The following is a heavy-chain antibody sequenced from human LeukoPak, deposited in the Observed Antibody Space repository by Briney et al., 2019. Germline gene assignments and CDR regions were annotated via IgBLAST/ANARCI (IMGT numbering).Heavy chain of an antibody. Sequence: GGSLRLSCAVSGITLSNYGMSWVRQAPGKGLEWVAGISDRGSRTNYADSVKGRFTISTDHPKNTLYLQMNSLRAEATAVYFCAKRDVVIRVILVGFHKEAYYFDSWGQGALVTVSS. D-gene: IGHD3-22*01. CDR2: ISDRGSRT. J-gene: IGHJ4*02. CDR1: GITLSNYG. CDR3: AKRDVVIRVILVGFHKEAYYFDS. V-gene: IGHV3-23*01.